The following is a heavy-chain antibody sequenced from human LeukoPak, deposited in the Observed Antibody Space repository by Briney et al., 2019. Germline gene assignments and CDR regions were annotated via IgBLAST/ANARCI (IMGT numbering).Heavy chain of an antibody. Sequence: GGSLRLSCAASGFTFSSYAMSWVRQAPGKGLEWVSAISGSGGSTYYADSVKGRFTISRDNSKNTLYLQMNSLRAEDTAVYYCAKDLSRFTVVYGMDVWGQGTTVTVSS. J-gene: IGHJ6*02. V-gene: IGHV3-23*01. CDR2: ISGSGGST. CDR1: GFTFSSYA. D-gene: IGHD4-11*01. CDR3: AKDLSRFTVVYGMDV.